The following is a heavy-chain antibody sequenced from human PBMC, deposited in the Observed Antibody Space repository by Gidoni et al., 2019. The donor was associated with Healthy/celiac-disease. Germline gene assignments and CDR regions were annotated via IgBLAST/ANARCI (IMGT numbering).Heavy chain of an antibody. Sequence: VQLVESGGGVVKPGRSLRLSCAASGFPFSSYAMHWVRQAPGKGLEWVAVISYDGSNKYYADSVKGRFTISRDNSKNTLYLQMNSLRAEDTAVYYCAGECIAAAGIRYWGQGTLVTVSS. CDR2: ISYDGSNK. D-gene: IGHD6-13*01. J-gene: IGHJ4*02. V-gene: IGHV3-30-3*01. CDR1: GFPFSSYA. CDR3: AGECIAAAGIRY.